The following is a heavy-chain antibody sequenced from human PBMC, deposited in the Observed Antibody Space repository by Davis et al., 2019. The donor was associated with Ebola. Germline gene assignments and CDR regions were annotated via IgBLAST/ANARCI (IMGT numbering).Heavy chain of an antibody. Sequence: ASVTVSCKASGYTFTSYDINWVRQATGQGLEWMGWMNPNSGNTGYAQKFQGRVTITRNTSISTAYMELSSLRSEDTAVYYCARAGLGFWSAYYMDVWGKGTTVTVSS. CDR2: MNPNSGNT. D-gene: IGHD3-3*01. CDR3: ARAGLGFWSAYYMDV. CDR1: GYTFTSYD. J-gene: IGHJ6*03. V-gene: IGHV1-8*03.